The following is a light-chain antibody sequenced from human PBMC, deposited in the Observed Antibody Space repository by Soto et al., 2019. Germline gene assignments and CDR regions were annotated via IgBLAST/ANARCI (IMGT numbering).Light chain of an antibody. V-gene: IGKV3-20*01. CDR2: GAS. J-gene: IGKJ1*01. CDR3: QQYGSSPQT. Sequence: ETVLTQSPGTLSLSPGERATLSCRASQSVISNYLAWYQQKPGQALRLLIYGASSRATGIPDRFSGSGSGTDFTLTISRLEPEDFAVYYCQQYGSSPQTFGQGTKVDIK. CDR1: QSVISNY.